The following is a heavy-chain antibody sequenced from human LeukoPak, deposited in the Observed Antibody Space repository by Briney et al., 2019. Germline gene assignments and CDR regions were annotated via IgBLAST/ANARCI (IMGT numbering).Heavy chain of an antibody. Sequence: PGGSLRLSCAASGFTFSSYEMNWVRQAPGKGLEWVSYISSSGSNIYYADSVKGRFTISRDNAKNSMYLQMNSLRAEDTAVYYCARETQYGDSVDYWGPGTLITVSA. CDR1: GFTFSSYE. CDR2: ISSSGSNI. V-gene: IGHV3-48*03. D-gene: IGHD2-21*02. J-gene: IGHJ4*02. CDR3: ARETQYGDSVDY.